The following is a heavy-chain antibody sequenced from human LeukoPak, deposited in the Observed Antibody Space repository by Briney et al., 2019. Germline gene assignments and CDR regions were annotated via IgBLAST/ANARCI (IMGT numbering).Heavy chain of an antibody. D-gene: IGHD6-19*01. J-gene: IGHJ6*02. CDR2: ISGSGDNT. CDR3: ARDMGSSGRSRYYYYGMDV. CDR1: GFTFSSHA. Sequence: GGSLRLSCVASGFTFSSHAMDWVRQAPGKGLEWVSAISGSGDNTYYADSVKGRFTISRDNSKNTLYLQMNSLRAEDTAVYYCARDMGSSGRSRYYYYGMDVWGQGTTVTVSS. V-gene: IGHV3-23*01.